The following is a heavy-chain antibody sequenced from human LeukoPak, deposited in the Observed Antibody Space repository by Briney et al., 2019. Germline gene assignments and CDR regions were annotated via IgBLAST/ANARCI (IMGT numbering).Heavy chain of an antibody. V-gene: IGHV4-59*01. Sequence: SETLSLPCTVSGGSISSYYWSWIRQSPGKGLEWIGYIYYSGNTNYNPSLKSRVTISADTSKNQFSLKMTSVTAADTAVFYCARSFDKSVAGKYYFDYWGQGTLVTVSS. CDR2: IYYSGNT. D-gene: IGHD6-19*01. CDR3: ARSFDKSVAGKYYFDY. J-gene: IGHJ4*02. CDR1: GGSISSYY.